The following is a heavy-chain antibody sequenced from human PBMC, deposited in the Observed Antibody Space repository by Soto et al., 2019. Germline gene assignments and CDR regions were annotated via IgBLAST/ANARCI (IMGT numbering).Heavy chain of an antibody. D-gene: IGHD2-8*01. Sequence: SLKISCAASGFSFRTYAMGWVRQAPVKGLEWVSVMSNSGDLTYYADSVKGRFNISRDNSENTLYLQMSSLRAEDAAIYYCAKDAARTNGGYYLDYWGQGTLVTVSS. CDR1: GFSFRTYA. V-gene: IGHV3-23*01. J-gene: IGHJ4*02. CDR2: MSNSGDLT. CDR3: AKDAARTNGGYYLDY.